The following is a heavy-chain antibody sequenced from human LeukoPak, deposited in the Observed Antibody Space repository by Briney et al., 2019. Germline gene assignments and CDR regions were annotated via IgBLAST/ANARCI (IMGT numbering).Heavy chain of an antibody. J-gene: IGHJ4*02. D-gene: IGHD6-19*01. CDR3: ARHPTPYSSGWYLGYFDY. CDR1: GGSISSSSYY. Sequence: SETLSLTCTVSGGSISSSSYYWGWIRQPPGKGLEWIGSIYYSGSTYYNPSLKSRVTISVDTSKNQFSLKLSSVTAADTAVYYCARHPTPYSSGWYLGYFDYWGQGTLVTVCS. CDR2: IYYSGST. V-gene: IGHV4-39*01.